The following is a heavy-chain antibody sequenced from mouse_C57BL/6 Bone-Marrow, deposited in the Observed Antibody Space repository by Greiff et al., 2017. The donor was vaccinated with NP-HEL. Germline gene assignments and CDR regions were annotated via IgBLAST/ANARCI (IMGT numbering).Heavy chain of an antibody. CDR2: ISDGGSYT. Sequence: EVMLVESGGGLVKPGGSLKLSCAASGFTFSSYAMSWVRQTPDKRLEWVATISDGGSYTYYPDNVKGRFTISRDNAKNNRYLQMSHLKSEDTAMYYCARDVTGRYWYFEVWGTGTTVTVSS. CDR1: GFTFSSYA. D-gene: IGHD4-1*01. CDR3: ARDVTGRYWYFEV. V-gene: IGHV5-4*01. J-gene: IGHJ1*03.